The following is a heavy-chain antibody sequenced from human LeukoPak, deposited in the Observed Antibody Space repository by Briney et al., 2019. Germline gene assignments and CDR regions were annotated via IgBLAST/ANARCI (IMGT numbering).Heavy chain of an antibody. D-gene: IGHD6-13*01. V-gene: IGHV3-30*02. CDR3: AKDLLGYSSSWYNY. CDR1: GFIFSSYG. J-gene: IGHJ4*02. CDR2: IRYDGSNK. Sequence: PGGSLRLSCAASGFIFSSYGMHWVRQAPGKGLEWVAFIRYDGSNKYYADSVKGRFTISRDNSKNTLYLQMNSLRAEDTAVYYCAKDLLGYSSSWYNYWGQGTLVTVSS.